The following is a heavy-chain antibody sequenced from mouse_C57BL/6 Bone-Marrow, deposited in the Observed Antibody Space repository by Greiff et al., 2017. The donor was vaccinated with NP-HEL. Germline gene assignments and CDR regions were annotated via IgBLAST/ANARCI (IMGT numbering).Heavy chain of an antibody. D-gene: IGHD2-2*01. J-gene: IGHJ1*03. CDR2: INPSNGGT. V-gene: IGHV1-53*01. CDR1: GYTFTSYW. Sequence: QVQLQQPGTELVKPGTSVKLSCKSSGYTFTSYWMHWVKQRPGQGLEWIGNINPSNGGTNYNEKFKSKATLTVDKSSSTAYMQLSSLTSDDSAVYYCAGEERWLRRGYWYIDVWGTGTTVTVSS. CDR3: AGEERWLRRGYWYIDV.